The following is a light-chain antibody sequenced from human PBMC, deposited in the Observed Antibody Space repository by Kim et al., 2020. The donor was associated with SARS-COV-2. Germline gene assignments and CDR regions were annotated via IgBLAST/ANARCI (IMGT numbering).Light chain of an antibody. J-gene: IGLJ3*02. CDR1: HSNIGAGYD. CDR2: GNT. V-gene: IGLV1-40*01. Sequence: QSVLTQPPSVSGAPGQRVTISCTGSHSNIGAGYDVHWYQQLPRTALKLLIFGNTNRPSGVPDRFSGSKSGTSASLAISGLQAEDEADYFCQSYDSSLSVWVFGGGTQLTVL. CDR3: QSYDSSLSVWV.